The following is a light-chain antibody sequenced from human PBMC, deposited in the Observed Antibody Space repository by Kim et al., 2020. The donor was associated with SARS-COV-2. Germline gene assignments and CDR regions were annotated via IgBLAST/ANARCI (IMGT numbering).Light chain of an antibody. V-gene: IGKV3-15*01. CDR1: QTVSSN. CDR3: QQYNDWHPLT. J-gene: IGKJ4*01. CDR2: GAS. Sequence: EIVMTQSPATLSVSPGEGATLSCRASQTVSSNLAWYQQKPGQAPRLLNYGASTRATGIPARFSGSGSGTEFTLTISSLQSEDFAVYYCQQYNDWHPLTFGGGTKVDIK.